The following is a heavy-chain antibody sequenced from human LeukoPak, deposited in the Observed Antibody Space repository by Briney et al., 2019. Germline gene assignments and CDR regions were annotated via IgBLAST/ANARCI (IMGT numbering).Heavy chain of an antibody. J-gene: IGHJ5*02. CDR1: GFTFSNYG. V-gene: IGHV3-30*18. CDR3: AKGQQWLVWWFDP. D-gene: IGHD6-19*01. Sequence: PGTSLRLSCAASGFTFSNYGIHWVRQAPGKGLEWVSLISYDGSNKYYADSVKGRFTISRDNSKNTLYLQMNSLRAEDTAVYYCAKGQQWLVWWFDPWGQGTLVTVSS. CDR2: ISYDGSNK.